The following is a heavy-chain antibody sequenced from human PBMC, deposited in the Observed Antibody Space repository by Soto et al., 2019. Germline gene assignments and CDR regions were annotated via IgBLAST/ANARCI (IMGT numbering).Heavy chain of an antibody. CDR2: INHSGST. J-gene: IGHJ4*02. CDR3: ARLIGGSGSPCLD. V-gene: IGHV4-34*01. D-gene: IGHD3-10*01. CDR1: GGSFSGYY. Sequence: QVQLQQWGPGLLKPSETLSLTCAVYGGSFSGYYWSWIRQPPGKGLEWIGEINHSGSTNYNPSLKSRVTISVDTCKNQFSLKLSSVTAADTAVYYCARLIGGSGSPCLDWGQGTLVTVSS.